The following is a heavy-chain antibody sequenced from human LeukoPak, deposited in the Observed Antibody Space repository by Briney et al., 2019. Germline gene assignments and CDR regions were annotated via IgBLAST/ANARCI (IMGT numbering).Heavy chain of an antibody. CDR1: GFTFSSYG. V-gene: IGHV3-30*02. D-gene: IGHD3-3*01. Sequence: GGSLRLSCAASGFTFSSYGMHWVRQAPGKGLEWVAFIRYDGSNKYYADSVKGRFTISRDNSKNTLYLQMNSLRAEDTALYYCARVGGIRDFWSGYYNRWFDPWGQGTLVTVSS. J-gene: IGHJ5*02. CDR2: IRYDGSNK. CDR3: ARVGGIRDFWSGYYNRWFDP.